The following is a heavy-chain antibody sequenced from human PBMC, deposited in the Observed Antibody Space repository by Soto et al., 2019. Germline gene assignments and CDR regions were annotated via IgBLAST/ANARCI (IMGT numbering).Heavy chain of an antibody. D-gene: IGHD5-18*01. J-gene: IGHJ4*02. CDR1: GGSISSGGYS. CDR2: IYHSGST. CDR3: ARGRRYKGIDY. Sequence: SETLSLTCAVSGGSISSGGYSWSWIRQPPGKGLEWIGYIYHSGSTYYNPSLKSRVTISVDRSKNQFSLKLSSVTAADTAVYYCARGRRYKGIDYWGQGTLVTVSS. V-gene: IGHV4-30-2*01.